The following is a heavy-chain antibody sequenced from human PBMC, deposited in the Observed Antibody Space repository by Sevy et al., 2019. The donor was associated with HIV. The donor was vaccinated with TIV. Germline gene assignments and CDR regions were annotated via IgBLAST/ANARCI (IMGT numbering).Heavy chain of an antibody. J-gene: IGHJ6*02. CDR3: ANGFCSGGTCPRDYYYYGMDV. D-gene: IGHD2-15*01. CDR1: EFTFSSYA. Sequence: GGSLRLSCAASEFTFSSYAMSWVRQAPGKGLEWVSSISGSGRYTYYADSVEGRFTSTRDNSKNTLYVQMNSLRAEGTAVYYCANGFCSGGTCPRDYYYYGMDVWGQGTTVTVSS. CDR2: ISGSGRYT. V-gene: IGHV3-23*01.